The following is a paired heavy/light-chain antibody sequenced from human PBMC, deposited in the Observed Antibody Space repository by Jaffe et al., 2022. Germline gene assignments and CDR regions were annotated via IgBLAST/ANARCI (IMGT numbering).Heavy chain of an antibody. V-gene: IGHV3-49*03. CDR3: LRGARYCSSTSCYPAFDF. D-gene: IGHD2-2*01. Sequence: DVQLVESGGNLVQPGRSLRLSCTASGFTFGDYAMSWFRQAPGKGLEWVSFIRSTAYGATTEYAASVKGRFTISRDDSKSIAYLQMNSLETEDTAVYYCLRGARYCSSTSCYPAFDFWGRGTMVTVSS. CDR1: GFTFGDYA. CDR2: IRSTAYGATT. J-gene: IGHJ3*01.
Light chain of an antibody. V-gene: IGKV2-30*01. CDR2: KVS. J-gene: IGKJ4*01. CDR1: QSLVYNDGNTY. Sequence: DVVMTQSPLSLPVTLGQPASMSCRSSQSLVYNDGNTYLIWFQQRPGQSPRRLIYKVSNRDSGVPDRFSGSGSGTDFTLNISRVEAEDVGVYYCMQGTHWPLTFGGGTKVEIK. CDR3: MQGTHWPLT.